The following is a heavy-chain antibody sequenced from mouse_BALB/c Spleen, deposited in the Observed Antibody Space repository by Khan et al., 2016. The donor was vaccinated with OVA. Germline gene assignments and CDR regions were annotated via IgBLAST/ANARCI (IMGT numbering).Heavy chain of an antibody. CDR1: GFSLTNYG. J-gene: IGHJ2*01. Sequence: QVQLQQSGPGLVQPSQSLSITCTVSGFSLTNYGVHWVRQSPGKGLEWLGVIWSGGITDYNETFISRLSISKDISKSQVFFKMNRLQANDTAIYYCAKNRNGYLDYWGQGTTLTVSS. CDR3: AKNRNGYLDY. D-gene: IGHD1-1*02. V-gene: IGHV2-2*02. CDR2: IWSGGIT.